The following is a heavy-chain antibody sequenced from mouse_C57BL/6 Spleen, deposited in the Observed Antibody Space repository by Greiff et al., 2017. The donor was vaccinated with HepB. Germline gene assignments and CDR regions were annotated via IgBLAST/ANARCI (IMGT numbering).Heavy chain of an antibody. J-gene: IGHJ4*01. CDR2: IYPGSGST. Sequence: QVQLQQPGAELVKPGASVKMSCKASGYTFTSYWITWVKQRPGQGLEWIGDIYPGSGSTNYNEKFKSKATLTVDTSSSTAYMQLSSLTSEDSAVYYCARGPLPYYYAMDYWGQGTSVTVSS. D-gene: IGHD2-1*01. CDR1: GYTFTSYW. CDR3: ARGPLPYYYAMDY. V-gene: IGHV1-55*01.